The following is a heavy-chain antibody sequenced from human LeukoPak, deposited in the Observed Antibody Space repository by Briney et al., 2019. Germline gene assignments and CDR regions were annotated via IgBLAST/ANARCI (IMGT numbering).Heavy chain of an antibody. V-gene: IGHV3-33*08. CDR1: GFTFISYW. Sequence: GGSLRLSCAASGFTFISYWMHWVRQAPGKGLEWVAVIWYDGSDKYYADSVKGRFTISRDNSKNTLYLQMTSLRADDTAVYYCARDRVLHYFDYWGQGALVTVSS. CDR2: IWYDGSDK. J-gene: IGHJ4*02. D-gene: IGHD3-16*01. CDR3: ARDRVLHYFDY.